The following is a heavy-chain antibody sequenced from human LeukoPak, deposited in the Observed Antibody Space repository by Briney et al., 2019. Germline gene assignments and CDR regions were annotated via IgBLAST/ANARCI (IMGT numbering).Heavy chain of an antibody. Sequence: GESMKISCKGSGYRFTSYWIGWVRQMPGKGLEWMGIIYPADSDTRYSPSFQGQVTISADKSISTAYLQWSSLKASDTAMYYCARPGYSSSWYYFDYWGQGTLVTVSS. D-gene: IGHD6-13*01. CDR2: IYPADSDT. V-gene: IGHV5-51*01. CDR1: GYRFTSYW. J-gene: IGHJ4*02. CDR3: ARPGYSSSWYYFDY.